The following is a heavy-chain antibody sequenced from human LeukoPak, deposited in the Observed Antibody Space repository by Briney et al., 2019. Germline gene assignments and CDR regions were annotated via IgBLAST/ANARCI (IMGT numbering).Heavy chain of an antibody. D-gene: IGHD6-19*01. V-gene: IGHV3-48*02. CDR3: ARDYRSSSGWTVDY. J-gene: IGHJ4*02. Sequence: GGSLRLSCAASGFTFSSYSMTWVRQAPGKGLEWVSYISTSSSTIYYADSVKGRFTISRDNAKNSLYLQMNSLRDEDTAVYYCARDYRSSSGWTVDYWGQGTLVTVSS. CDR2: ISTSSSTI. CDR1: GFTFSSYS.